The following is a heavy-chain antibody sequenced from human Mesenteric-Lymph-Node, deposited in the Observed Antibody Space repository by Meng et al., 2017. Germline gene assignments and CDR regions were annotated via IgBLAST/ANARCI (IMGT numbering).Heavy chain of an antibody. CDR1: GGSFRGYY. J-gene: IGHJ4*02. Sequence: PQWRPQPLTPSETLSRPCAAHGGSFRGYYCRWIRQPPGKGLEWIGDIDHSGSTNYNPSLKRRVTISVDTSKSQFSLNLNSVTAADTAVYYCARGGGPRAYYFDYWGQGTLVTVSS. CDR2: IDHSGST. CDR3: ARGGGPRAYYFDY. V-gene: IGHV4-34*01. D-gene: IGHD3-10*01.